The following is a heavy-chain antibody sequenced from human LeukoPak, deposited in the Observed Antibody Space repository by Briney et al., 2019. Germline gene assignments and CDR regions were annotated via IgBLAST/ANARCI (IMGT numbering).Heavy chain of an antibody. D-gene: IGHD6-19*01. CDR3: VAVAGTMDY. J-gene: IGHJ4*02. V-gene: IGHV3-64*04. Sequence: PGGSLRLSCSASGFTFSTYAMHWVRQAPGKGLEYVSSITSDGGSTYYADSVKGRFTISRDNSKNSLYLQMNSLRDEDTAVYYCVAVAGTMDYWGQGTLVTVSS. CDR2: ITSDGGST. CDR1: GFTFSTYA.